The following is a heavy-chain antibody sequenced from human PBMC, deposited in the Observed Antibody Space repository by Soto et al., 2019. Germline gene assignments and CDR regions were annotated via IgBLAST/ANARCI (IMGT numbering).Heavy chain of an antibody. CDR3: AKGGSKWLSEAHIDY. CDR1: GFTFDDYT. D-gene: IGHD3-22*01. Sequence: GGSLRLSCAASGFTFDDYTMHWVRQAPGKGLEWVSLISWDGGSTYYVDSVKGRFTISRDNSKNSLYLQMNSLRTEDTALYYCAKGGSKWLSEAHIDYWGQGTLVTVSS. CDR2: ISWDGGST. V-gene: IGHV3-43*01. J-gene: IGHJ4*02.